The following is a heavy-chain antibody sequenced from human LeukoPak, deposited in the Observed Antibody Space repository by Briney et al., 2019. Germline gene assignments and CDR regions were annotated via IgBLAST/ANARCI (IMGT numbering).Heavy chain of an antibody. CDR3: AKGASRPPRLDF. CDR1: GFTFSLSA. CDR2: VSNSGAAT. D-gene: IGHD3-3*01. Sequence: GGSLRLSCAASGFTFSLSAMTWVRQPPGKGLEWVATVSNSGAATYYADSVKGRFSISRDNSKNTVSLEMSNLRTDDTAIYYCAKGASRPPRLDFWAQESLVTFSS. V-gene: IGHV3-23*01. J-gene: IGHJ4*02.